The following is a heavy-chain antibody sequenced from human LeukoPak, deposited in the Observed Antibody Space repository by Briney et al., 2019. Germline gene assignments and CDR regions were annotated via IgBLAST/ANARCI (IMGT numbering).Heavy chain of an antibody. CDR3: ARSSGWYGPYYFDY. V-gene: IGHV4-59*01. CDR2: IYYSGST. CDR1: GGSISSYY. J-gene: IGHJ4*02. Sequence: SETLSLTCTVSGGSISSYYWSWIRQPPGKGLEWIGYIYYSGSTNYNPSLKSRVTISVDTSKNQFSPKLSSVTAADTAVYYCARSSGWYGPYYFDYWGQGTLVTVSS. D-gene: IGHD6-19*01.